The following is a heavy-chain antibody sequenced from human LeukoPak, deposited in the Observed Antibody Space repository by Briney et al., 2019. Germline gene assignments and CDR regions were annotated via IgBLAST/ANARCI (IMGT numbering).Heavy chain of an antibody. J-gene: IGHJ4*02. CDR1: GGSISNYY. D-gene: IGHD3-10*01. Sequence: PSETLSLTCTVSGGSISNYYWSWIRQPPGKGPEWIGFISYSGGTNYNPSLKSRVTISVDTSKSQFSLKLSSVTAADTAVYYCARHYYGSGSYSVDFDYWGQGTLVTVSS. CDR3: ARHYYGSGSYSVDFDY. CDR2: ISYSGGT. V-gene: IGHV4-59*08.